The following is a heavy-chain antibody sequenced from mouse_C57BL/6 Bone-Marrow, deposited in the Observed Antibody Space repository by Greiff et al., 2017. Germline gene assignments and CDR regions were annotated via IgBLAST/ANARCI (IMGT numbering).Heavy chain of an antibody. D-gene: IGHD1-1*01. Sequence: VKLQESGAELARPGASVKLSCKASGYTFTSYGISWVKQRTGQGLEWIGEIYPRSGNTYYNEKFKGKATLTADKSSSTAYMELRSLTSEDSAVEFCAIYYYGRGAWFAYGGQGTLVTVSA. CDR1: GYTFTSYG. J-gene: IGHJ3*01. V-gene: IGHV1-81*01. CDR3: AIYYYGRGAWFAY. CDR2: IYPRSGNT.